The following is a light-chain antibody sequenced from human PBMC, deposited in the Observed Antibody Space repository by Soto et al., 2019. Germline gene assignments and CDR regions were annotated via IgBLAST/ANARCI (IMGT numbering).Light chain of an antibody. V-gene: IGKV1-12*01. CDR3: QQADSFPLT. CDR1: QDISNY. CDR2: KAS. J-gene: IGKJ3*01. Sequence: DIQMTQSPSSLSASVGDRVTIACQASQDISNYLHWYQQKPGKAPKLLIYKASTLKSGVPSRFSGSGSGTDFTLTISSLQPEDFATYYCQQADSFPLTFGPGTKVDIK.